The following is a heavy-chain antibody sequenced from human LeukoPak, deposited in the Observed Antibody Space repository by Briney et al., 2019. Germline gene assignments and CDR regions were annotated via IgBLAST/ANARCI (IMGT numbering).Heavy chain of an antibody. CDR3: ARVGISKGWFDP. CDR1: GYTFTSYY. CDR2: INPNTGGT. D-gene: IGHD2-15*01. J-gene: IGHJ5*02. Sequence: ASVKVSCKASGYTFTSYYMHWVRQAPGQGLEWMGWINPNTGGTNFAQYFQGRVTMTRDTSISTAYMELSRLRSDDAAVYYCARVGISKGWFDPWGQGSLVIVSS. V-gene: IGHV1-2*02.